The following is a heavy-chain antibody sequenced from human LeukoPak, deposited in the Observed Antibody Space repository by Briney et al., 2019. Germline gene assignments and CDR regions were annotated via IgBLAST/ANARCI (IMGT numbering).Heavy chain of an antibody. CDR1: GGSIRSSYYY. CDR3: ARLPGYSYGVH. Sequence: SETLSLTCTVSGGSIRSSYYYWGWIRQPPGKGLEWIGSIYDSGSTYYNPSLKSRVTISVDTSKNQFSLKLNSVTAADTAVYYCARLPGYSYGVHWGQGTLVTVSS. CDR2: IYDSGST. V-gene: IGHV4-39*01. D-gene: IGHD5-18*01. J-gene: IGHJ4*02.